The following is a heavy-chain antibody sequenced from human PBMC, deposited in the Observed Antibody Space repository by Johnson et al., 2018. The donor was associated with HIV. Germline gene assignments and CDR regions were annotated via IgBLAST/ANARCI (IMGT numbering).Heavy chain of an antibody. D-gene: IGHD2-15*01. V-gene: IGHV3-7*05. CDR1: GFTFSSYW. J-gene: IGHJ3*02. Sequence: MLLVESGGGLVQPGGSLRLSCAASGFTFSSYWMSWVRQAPGKGLEWVANIKQDGNEKYYVDSVKGRFSISRDNAKNSPHLQMNSLRAEDTAVYYCARLRSGNRAFDIWGQGTMVTVSS. CDR2: IKQDGNEK. CDR3: ARLRSGNRAFDI.